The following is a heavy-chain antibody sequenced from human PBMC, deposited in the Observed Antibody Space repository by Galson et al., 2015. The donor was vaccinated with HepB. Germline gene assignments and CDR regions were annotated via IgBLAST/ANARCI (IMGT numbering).Heavy chain of an antibody. CDR1: GYIFNIYY. Sequence: SVKVSCKASGYIFNIYYIHWVRQAPGQGLEWMGWITPDSGATKYAQKSQGRVTMTRGTSISTVYMELSSLTSDDTAVYYCVRDGAFDYWGQGTLITVSS. CDR3: VRDGAFDY. J-gene: IGHJ4*02. CDR2: ITPDSGAT. V-gene: IGHV1-2*02. D-gene: IGHD3-10*01.